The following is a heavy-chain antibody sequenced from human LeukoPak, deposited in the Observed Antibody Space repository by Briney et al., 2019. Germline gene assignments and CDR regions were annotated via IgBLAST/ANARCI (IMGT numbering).Heavy chain of an antibody. CDR2: ISATGVST. CDR3: PKGRDGYNPPFDY. V-gene: IGHV3-23*01. J-gene: IGHJ4*02. CDR1: GFTFSSYA. Sequence: GGSLRLSCAASGFTFSSYAMSWVRQAPGKGLEWVSAISATGVSTYYADSVKGRFTISRDNSKNTLYLQMNSLRAEDTAEYYCPKGRDGYNPPFDYWGQGTLVTVSS. D-gene: IGHD5-24*01.